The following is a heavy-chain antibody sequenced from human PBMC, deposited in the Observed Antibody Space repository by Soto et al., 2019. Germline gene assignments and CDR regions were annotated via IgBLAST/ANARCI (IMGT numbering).Heavy chain of an antibody. Sequence: SETLSLTCAVSGYSISNGDYWGWIRQAPGKGLEWIGSVYYSGSTHYEPSLRGRIAISVDTLKNQFSLRLTSVTAADTAMYFCARNISTYFDSWGQGIPVTVSS. V-gene: IGHV4-38-2*01. CDR3: ARNISTYFDS. CDR2: VYYSGST. J-gene: IGHJ4*02. CDR1: GYSISNGDY. D-gene: IGHD3-9*01.